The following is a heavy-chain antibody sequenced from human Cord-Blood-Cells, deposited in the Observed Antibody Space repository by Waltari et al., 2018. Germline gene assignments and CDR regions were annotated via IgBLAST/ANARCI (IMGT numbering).Heavy chain of an antibody. CDR2: MNHSGST. J-gene: IGHJ4*02. CDR1: GGSFSGYY. V-gene: IGHV4-34*01. D-gene: IGHD2-21*01. Sequence: QVQLQQWGAGLLKPSETLSLTCAVYGGSFSGYYWSWIRQPPGKGLEWIGEMNHSGSTNDTPSLKSRVTISVDTSKNQCSLKLSSVTAADTAVYYCARRGVKDLDYWGQGTLVTVSS. CDR3: ARRGVKDLDY.